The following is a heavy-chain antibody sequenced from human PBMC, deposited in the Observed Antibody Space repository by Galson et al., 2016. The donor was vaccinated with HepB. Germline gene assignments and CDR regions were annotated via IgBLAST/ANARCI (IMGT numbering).Heavy chain of an antibody. CDR2: VSRSSSYI. CDR1: GFTFSTYT. V-gene: IGHV3-21*01. J-gene: IGHJ6*02. Sequence: SPRLSCAASGFTFSTYTVNWVRQAPGKGLEWVSSVSRSSSYIFYADSVKGRFTLSRDNAKNSLYLQMNSLRAEDTAVYYCARERHDYGDYGYYYNYGMDVWGQGTTVTVSS. D-gene: IGHD4-17*01. CDR3: ARERHDYGDYGYYYNYGMDV.